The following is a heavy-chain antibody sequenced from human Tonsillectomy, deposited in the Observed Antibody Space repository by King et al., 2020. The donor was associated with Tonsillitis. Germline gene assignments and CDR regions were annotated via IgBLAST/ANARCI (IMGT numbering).Heavy chain of an antibody. CDR1: GGSINSDY. CDR2: IYYSGST. J-gene: IGHJ4*02. CDR3: ARGRVAVAGFDY. V-gene: IGHV4-59*01. D-gene: IGHD6-19*01. Sequence: QLQESGPGLVKPSETLSLTCTVSGGSINSDYWSWIRQPPGRGLEWIGYIYYSGSTNYNPSLKSRVTISVDTSKNQFSLKLSPVTAADTAVYYCARGRVAVAGFDYWGQGTLVTVSS.